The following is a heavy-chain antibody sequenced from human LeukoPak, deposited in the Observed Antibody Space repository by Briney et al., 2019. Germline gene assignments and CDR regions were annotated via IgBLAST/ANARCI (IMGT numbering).Heavy chain of an antibody. J-gene: IGHJ4*02. D-gene: IGHD4-17*01. V-gene: IGHV3-72*01. Sequence: GGSLRLSCAVSGFTFSDHYMDWVRQAPGKGLEWVGRIRNKANSYTTQYAASLKDRFTISRDDSKNSLYLQMNSLKTEDTAVYYCARASVTLPFDCWGQGTLVTVSS. CDR2: IRNKANSYTT. CDR1: GFTFSDHY. CDR3: ARASVTLPFDC.